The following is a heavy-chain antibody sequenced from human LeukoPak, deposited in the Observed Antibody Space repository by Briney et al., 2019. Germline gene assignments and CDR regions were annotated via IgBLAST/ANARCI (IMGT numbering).Heavy chain of an antibody. J-gene: IGHJ3*01. CDR2: IHYTGST. D-gene: IGHD6-19*01. CDR1: GDSIATHY. Sequence: SETLSLTCTVSGDSIATHYWNWIRQPPGKRLEWIGYIHYTGSTDLNPSLKSRVTLSVDTSKNQFSLKLSSVSAADTAVYFCARWGDAAGTRGLFAFDVWGQGTMVTVSS. CDR3: ARWGDAAGTRGLFAFDV. V-gene: IGHV4-59*11.